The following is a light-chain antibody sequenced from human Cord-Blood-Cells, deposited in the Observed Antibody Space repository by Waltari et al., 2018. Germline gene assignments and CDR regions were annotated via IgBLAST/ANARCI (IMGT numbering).Light chain of an antibody. CDR3: QAWDSSTVV. V-gene: IGLV3-1*01. J-gene: IGLJ2*01. CDR1: NSGAKY. Sequence: SFVLTQPPSASVSPGHTDSITRSEDNSGAKYASWYQQKPGQSPVLVIYQDSKRPSGIPERFSGSNSGNTATLTISGTQAMGEADYYCQAWDSSTVVFGGGTKLTVL. CDR2: QDS.